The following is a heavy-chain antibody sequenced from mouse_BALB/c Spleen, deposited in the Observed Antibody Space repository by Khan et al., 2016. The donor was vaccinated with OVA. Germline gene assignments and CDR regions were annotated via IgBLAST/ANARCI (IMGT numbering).Heavy chain of an antibody. J-gene: IGHJ4*01. CDR2: INPRSGYT. V-gene: IGHV1-4*01. Sequence: QVQLKQSGADLARPGASVRMSCKASGYTFTSNTMHWVKQRPGQGLEWIGYINPRSGYTNYNQNFKDKATLTADKSSSTAYMQLSSLTSEDSAVYYCARRTTGYTMDYWGQGTSVTVSS. D-gene: IGHD2-14*01. CDR1: GYTFTSNT. CDR3: ARRTTGYTMDY.